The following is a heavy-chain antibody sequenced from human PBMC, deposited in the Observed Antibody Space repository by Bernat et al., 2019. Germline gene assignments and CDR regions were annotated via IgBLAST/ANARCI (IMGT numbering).Heavy chain of an antibody. CDR2: IYSGGST. V-gene: IGHV3-53*01. J-gene: IGHJ3*02. Sequence: EVQLVESGGGLIQPGGSLRLSCAASGFTVSSNYMSWVRQAPGKGLEWVSVIYSGGSTYYADSVKGRFTISRDNSKNTLYLQMNSLRAADTAVYYCARGAADSGDYDDAFDIWGQGTMVTVSS. CDR3: ARGAADSGDYDDAFDI. D-gene: IGHD4-17*01. CDR1: GFTVSSNY.